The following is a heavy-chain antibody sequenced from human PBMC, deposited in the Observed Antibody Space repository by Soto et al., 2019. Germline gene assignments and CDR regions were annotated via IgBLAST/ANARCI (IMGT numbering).Heavy chain of an antibody. D-gene: IGHD6-19*01. CDR1: GGSFSGYY. V-gene: IGHV4-34*01. CDR2: INHSGST. CDR3: ARGRPPYGSIAVAGLHRRGYNWFDP. Sequence: SETLSLTCAVYGGSFSGYYWSWIRQPPGKGLEWIGEINHSGSTNYNPSLKSRVTISVDTSKNQFSLKLSSVTAADTAVYYCARGRPPYGSIAVAGLHRRGYNWFDPWGQGTLVTVSS. J-gene: IGHJ5*02.